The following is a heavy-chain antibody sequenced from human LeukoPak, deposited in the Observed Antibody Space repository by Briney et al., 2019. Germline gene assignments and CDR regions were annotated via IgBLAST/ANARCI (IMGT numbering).Heavy chain of an antibody. J-gene: IGHJ5*02. V-gene: IGHV1-18*01. CDR2: ISAYNGNT. D-gene: IGHD3-10*01. Sequence: VASVTVSFKASGYTFTSYGISWVRQAPGQGLEWMGWISAYNGNTNYAQKLQGRVTMTTDTSTSTAYMELRSLRSDDTAVYYCARDSWFGELTPINWFDPWGQGTLVTVSS. CDR3: ARDSWFGELTPINWFDP. CDR1: GYTFTSYG.